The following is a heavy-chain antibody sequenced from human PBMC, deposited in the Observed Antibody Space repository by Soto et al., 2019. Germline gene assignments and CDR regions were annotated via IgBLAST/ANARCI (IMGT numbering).Heavy chain of an antibody. CDR1: GFTLDNG. J-gene: IGHJ4*02. CDR2: IDYSGANT. D-gene: IGHD2-8*01. Sequence: LRLSCAASGFTLDNGMTWVRQAPGKGLEWISTIDYSGANTHYADSVKGRFTISRDKSRNTVALQMSNLRAEDTALYYCVSWVSAHFDNWGQGTLVTVSS. CDR3: VSWVSAHFDN. V-gene: IGHV3-23*01.